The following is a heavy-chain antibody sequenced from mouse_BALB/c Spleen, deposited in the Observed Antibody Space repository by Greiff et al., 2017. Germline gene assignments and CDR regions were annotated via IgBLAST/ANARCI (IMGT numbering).Heavy chain of an antibody. V-gene: IGHV5-6-3*01. Sequence: EVKLVESGGGLVQPGGSLKLSCAASGFTFSSYGMSWVRQTPDKRLELVATINSNGGSTYYPDSVKGRFTISRDNAKNTLYLQMSSLKSEDTAMYYCARDLDYYGSSYYFDYWGQGTTLTVSS. CDR3: ARDLDYYGSSYYFDY. CDR2: INSNGGST. CDR1: GFTFSSYG. J-gene: IGHJ2*01. D-gene: IGHD1-1*01.